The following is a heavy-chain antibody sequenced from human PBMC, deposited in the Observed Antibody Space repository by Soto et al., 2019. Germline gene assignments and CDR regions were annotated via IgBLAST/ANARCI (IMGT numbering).Heavy chain of an antibody. Sequence: SETLSLTCAVYGGSFSGYYWSWIRQPPGKGLEWIGEINHSGSTNYNPSLKSRVTISVDTSKNQFSLKLSSVTAADTAVYYCARGSPYIRREKTTQNDDWGQGTLVTVSS. D-gene: IGHD3-16*01. CDR3: ARGSPYIRREKTTQNDD. V-gene: IGHV4-34*01. CDR2: INHSGST. CDR1: GGSFSGYY. J-gene: IGHJ4*02.